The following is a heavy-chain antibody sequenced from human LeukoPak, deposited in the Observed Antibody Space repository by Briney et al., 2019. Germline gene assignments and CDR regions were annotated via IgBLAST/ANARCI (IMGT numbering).Heavy chain of an antibody. D-gene: IGHD2-8*01. Sequence: GASVKVSCKASGGTFSSYAISWVRQAPGQGLEWMGWINPNSGGTNYAQKFQGWVTMTRDTSISTAYMELSRLRSDDTAVYYCARDPPYCTNGVCYQFDYWGQGTLVTVSS. CDR1: GGTFSSYA. J-gene: IGHJ4*02. V-gene: IGHV1-2*04. CDR3: ARDPPYCTNGVCYQFDY. CDR2: INPNSGGT.